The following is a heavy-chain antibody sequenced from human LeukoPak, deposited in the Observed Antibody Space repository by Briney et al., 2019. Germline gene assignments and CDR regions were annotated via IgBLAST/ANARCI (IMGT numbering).Heavy chain of an antibody. Sequence: SETLSLTCAVSGASISGHYRSWIRQPAGKGLEWIGRIYTRGSTNYNPSLQSRVTISVDTSRNQLSLKLTSVTGADTAVYYCARGVDAFDMWGQGTKVTVCS. CDR2: IYTRGST. CDR1: GASISGHY. J-gene: IGHJ3*02. D-gene: IGHD5/OR15-5a*01. CDR3: ARGVDAFDM. V-gene: IGHV4-4*07.